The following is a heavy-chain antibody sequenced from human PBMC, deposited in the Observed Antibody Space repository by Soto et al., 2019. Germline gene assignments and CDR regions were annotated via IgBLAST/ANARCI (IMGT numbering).Heavy chain of an antibody. CDR3: AKVRVGIDVDFDY. CDR2: IRDSDSGGST. D-gene: IGHD2-21*01. V-gene: IGHV3-23*01. CDR1: GFTFSNSA. J-gene: IGHJ4*02. Sequence: GGSLRLSCAASGFTFSNSAMTWVRQAPAKGLEWVSTIRDSDSGGSTFYADSVKGRFTISRDDSKNTLYLQMSSLRAEDTAMYYCAKVRVGIDVDFDYWGQGALVTVSS.